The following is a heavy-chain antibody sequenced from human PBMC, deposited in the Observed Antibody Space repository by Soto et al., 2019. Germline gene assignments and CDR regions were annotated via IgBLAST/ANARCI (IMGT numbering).Heavy chain of an antibody. CDR3: AKAPGTAVARYYFDY. Sequence: SLRLSCAASGFTFDDYAMHWVRQAPGKGLEWVSGISWNSGSIGYADSVKGRFTISRDNAKNSLYLQMNSLRAEDTALYYCAKAPGTAVARYYFDYWGQGTLVTVSS. CDR1: GFTFDDYA. D-gene: IGHD6-19*01. CDR2: ISWNSGSI. V-gene: IGHV3-9*01. J-gene: IGHJ4*02.